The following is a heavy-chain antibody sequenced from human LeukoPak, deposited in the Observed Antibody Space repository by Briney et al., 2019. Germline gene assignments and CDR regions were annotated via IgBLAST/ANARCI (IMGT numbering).Heavy chain of an antibody. V-gene: IGHV3-23*01. CDR2: ISGSGGST. Sequence: GGSLRLSCAASGFTFSSYAMSWVRQAPGKGLEWVSVISGSGGSTYYADSVKGRFTISRDNSKNTLYLQMSSLRAEDTAVYYCAKRAGYYDCSGIYSPTFDYWGQGTLVTVSS. D-gene: IGHD3-22*01. CDR1: GFTFSSYA. J-gene: IGHJ4*02. CDR3: AKRAGYYDCSGIYSPTFDY.